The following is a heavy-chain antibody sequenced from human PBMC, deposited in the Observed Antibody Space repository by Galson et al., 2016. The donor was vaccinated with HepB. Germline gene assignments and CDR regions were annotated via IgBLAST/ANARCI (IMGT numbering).Heavy chain of an antibody. CDR3: ATTPYYAPNYYPYY. D-gene: IGHD3-22*01. V-gene: IGHV5-10-1*01. CDR1: GFTFSTYA. CDR2: IDPSDSYT. Sequence: SLRLSCAASGFTFSTYAMSWVRQMPGKGLEWMGSIDPSDSYTNYSPSFQGHVTISTDRSISTAYLQWSSLKASDTAIYYCATTPYYAPNYYPYYWGQGTLVTVSS. J-gene: IGHJ4*02.